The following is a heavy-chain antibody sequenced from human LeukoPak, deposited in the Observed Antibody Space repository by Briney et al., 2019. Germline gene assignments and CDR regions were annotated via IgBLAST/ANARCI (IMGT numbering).Heavy chain of an antibody. Sequence: GGSLRLSCAASGFTFSSYEMNWLRQAPGKGLEWVSYISSSSDTTYYADSVKGRFTISRDNAKNSLYLQMNSLKDQDTAVYYCARDLRSGWYYFDFWGQGTLVTVSS. D-gene: IGHD6-19*01. CDR3: ARDLRSGWYYFDF. CDR1: GFTFSSYE. CDR2: ISSSSDTT. J-gene: IGHJ4*02. V-gene: IGHV3-48*02.